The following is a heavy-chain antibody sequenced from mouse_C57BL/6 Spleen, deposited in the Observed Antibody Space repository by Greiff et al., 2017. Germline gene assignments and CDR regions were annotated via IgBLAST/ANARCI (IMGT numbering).Heavy chain of an antibody. CDR3: ARTHYYFDY. D-gene: IGHD1-2*01. V-gene: IGHV1-82*01. CDR2: IYPGDGDT. J-gene: IGHJ2*01. CDR1: GYAFSRSW. Sequence: QVQLQQSGPELVQPGASVKISCKASGYAFSRSWMNWVKQWPGKGLEWIGRIYPGDGDTNYNGKFKGKATLTADKASSTAYMQLSSLTSEDSAVYVCARTHYYFDYWGQGTTLTVAS.